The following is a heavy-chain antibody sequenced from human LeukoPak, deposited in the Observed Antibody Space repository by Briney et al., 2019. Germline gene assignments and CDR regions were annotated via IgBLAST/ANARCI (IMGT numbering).Heavy chain of an antibody. Sequence: PSETLSLTCTVSGGTISSYYWSWIRQPPGQGLEWIGYIYYSGSTNYNPSLKSRVTISVDTSKNQFSLKLSSVTAADTAVYYSARDLGGYRGVYYFDYWGQGTLVTVSS. CDR2: IYYSGST. D-gene: IGHD6-25*01. CDR3: ARDLGGYRGVYYFDY. J-gene: IGHJ4*02. V-gene: IGHV4-59*01. CDR1: GGTISSYY.